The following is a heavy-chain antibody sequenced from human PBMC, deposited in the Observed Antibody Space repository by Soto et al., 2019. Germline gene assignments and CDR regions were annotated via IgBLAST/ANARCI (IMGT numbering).Heavy chain of an antibody. V-gene: IGHV4-59*01. CDR3: ARSVAVPGAHIDY. D-gene: IGHD6-19*01. J-gene: IGHJ4*02. Sequence: SETLSLTCSVSGGSISGSYWSWIRQSPGKGLEWLGYVYYTGSTNYSPSLRSRVSISVDTSKNEFSLRLSSVTAADTAVYFCARSVAVPGAHIDYWGRGTQVTVSS. CDR1: GGSISGSY. CDR2: VYYTGST.